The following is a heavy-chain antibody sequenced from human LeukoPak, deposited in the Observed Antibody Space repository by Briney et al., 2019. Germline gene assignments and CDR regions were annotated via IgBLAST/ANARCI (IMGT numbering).Heavy chain of an antibody. V-gene: IGHV4-39*07. J-gene: IGHJ6*03. CDR1: GGSIRSSSYY. D-gene: IGHD3-10*01. CDR2: ISYSGNT. CDR3: ARVTGSYYYYYMDV. Sequence: PSETLSLTCTVSGGSIRSSSYYWGWIRQPPGKGLEWIGSISYSGNTYYNPSLKSRVTISVDTSKNQLSLKLSSVTAADTAVYYCARVTGSYYYYYMDVWGKGTTVTVSS.